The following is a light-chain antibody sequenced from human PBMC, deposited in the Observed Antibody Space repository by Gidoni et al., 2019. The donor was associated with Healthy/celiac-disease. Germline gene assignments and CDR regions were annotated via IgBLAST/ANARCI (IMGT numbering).Light chain of an antibody. Sequence: EIVTTQPPATLSVSPGESATLSCRASQSVSTNLAWYQQKPGQAPRLLIYGASTRATGIPDRFSGSGSGTEFTLTISSLQSEDFAVYYCQQYNNWPPITFGQGTRLEIK. CDR3: QQYNNWPPIT. CDR2: GAS. CDR1: QSVSTN. J-gene: IGKJ5*01. V-gene: IGKV3-15*01.